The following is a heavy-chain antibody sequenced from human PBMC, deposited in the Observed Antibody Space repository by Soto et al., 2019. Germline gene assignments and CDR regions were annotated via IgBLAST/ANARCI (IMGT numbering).Heavy chain of an antibody. Sequence: SETLSLTCTVSGASIDSGVYYWAWIRQHPGRGLEWIGYIYNRGGTYYNPSLKSRVTLSIDTFKNQFSLRLSSVTAADTAVYYCARDSNRYASGSYGMDVWGQGSKVP. CDR3: ARDSNRYASGSYGMDV. CDR2: IYNRGGT. J-gene: IGHJ6*02. CDR1: GASIDSGVYY. D-gene: IGHD3-10*01. V-gene: IGHV4-31*03.